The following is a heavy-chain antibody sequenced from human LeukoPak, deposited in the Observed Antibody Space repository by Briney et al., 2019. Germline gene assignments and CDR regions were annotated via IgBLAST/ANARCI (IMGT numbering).Heavy chain of an antibody. Sequence: GGSLRLSCAASGFTFSYYAMNWVRQAPGKGLEWVSYISSSSSTIYYADSVKGRFTISRDNAKNSLYLQMNSLRAEDTAVYYCARGIRLGYFDLWGRGTLVTVSS. CDR2: ISSSSSTI. CDR1: GFTFSYYA. J-gene: IGHJ2*01. D-gene: IGHD3-16*01. CDR3: ARGIRLGYFDL. V-gene: IGHV3-48*04.